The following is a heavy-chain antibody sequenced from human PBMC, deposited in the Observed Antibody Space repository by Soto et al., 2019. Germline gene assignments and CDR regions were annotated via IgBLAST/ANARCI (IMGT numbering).Heavy chain of an antibody. CDR1: GFPFSPYT. CDR3: ARGAIVGVNDVFDV. V-gene: IGHV3-30*14. D-gene: IGHD1-26*01. Sequence: GGSLRLSCAASGFPFSPYTMHWVRQAPGQGLEWVAVISYDGTNQYYADSVKGRFIISRDNSNNTLSLQMHSLKSEDTAVYFCARGAIVGVNDVFDVWGQGAMVTVSS. J-gene: IGHJ3*01. CDR2: ISYDGTNQ.